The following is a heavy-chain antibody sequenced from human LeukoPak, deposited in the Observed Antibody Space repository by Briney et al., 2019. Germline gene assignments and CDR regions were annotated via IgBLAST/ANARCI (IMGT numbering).Heavy chain of an antibody. J-gene: IGHJ4*02. Sequence: GSLRLSCAASGFTFSSYSMNWVRQAPGKGLEWVSSISSSSSYIYYADSVKGRFTISRDNAKNSLYLQMNSLRAEDTAVYYCAILDIVLMVYDRDYWGQGTLVTVSS. CDR3: AILDIVLMVYDRDY. D-gene: IGHD2-8*01. V-gene: IGHV3-21*01. CDR1: GFTFSSYS. CDR2: ISSSSSYI.